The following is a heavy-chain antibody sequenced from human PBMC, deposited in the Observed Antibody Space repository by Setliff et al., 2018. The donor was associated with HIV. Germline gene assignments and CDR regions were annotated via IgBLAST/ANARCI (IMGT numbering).Heavy chain of an antibody. V-gene: IGHV4-30-2*01. CDR3: ARDRGEKGYFDS. J-gene: IGHJ4*01. CDR1: GASISSGDYS. CDR2: FYHSGNT. Sequence: PSETLSLTCASSGASISSGDYSWSWIRQPPGRDLEWIGYFYHSGNTYYSPSLHSRVTLSVDKSKNEFYLSLASVTAADTAVYYCARDRGEKGYFDSWGHGALVTVSS. D-gene: IGHD3-10*01.